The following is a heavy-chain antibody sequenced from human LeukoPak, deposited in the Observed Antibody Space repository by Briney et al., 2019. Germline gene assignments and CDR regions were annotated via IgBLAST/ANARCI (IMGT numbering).Heavy chain of an antibody. V-gene: IGHV4-34*01. CDR3: ARAGKRDSGSFPDY. Sequence: PFQTLSLTCADNGGSFSGYYLTSIRQPPRKGLEWIGEISRSGSTNYNASLESRVTISVDTSKNQFSLRLSSVTAADTAVYYCARAGKRDSGSFPDYWGQGTLVIVSS. D-gene: IGHD3-10*01. CDR1: GGSFSGYY. J-gene: IGHJ4*02. CDR2: ISRSGST.